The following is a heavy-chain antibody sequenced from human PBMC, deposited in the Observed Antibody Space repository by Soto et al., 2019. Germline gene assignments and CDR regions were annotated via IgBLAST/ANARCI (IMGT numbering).Heavy chain of an antibody. CDR1: GFTFSSYW. D-gene: IGHD3-10*01. V-gene: IGHV3-74*01. CDR3: ARDRGPTYYYGSGSYYPNDY. CDR2: INSDGSST. Sequence: EVQLVESGGGLVQPGGSLRLSCAASGFTFSSYWMHWVRQAPGKGLVWVSRINSDGSSTSYADSVKGRFTISRDNAKNTLYLQMNSLRAEDTAVYYCARDRGPTYYYGSGSYYPNDYWGQGTLVTVSS. J-gene: IGHJ4*02.